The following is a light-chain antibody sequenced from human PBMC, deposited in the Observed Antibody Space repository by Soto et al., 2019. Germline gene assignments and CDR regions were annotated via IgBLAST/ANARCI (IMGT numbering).Light chain of an antibody. V-gene: IGKV3-20*01. CDR1: QSVYISH. J-gene: IGKJ3*01. CDR3: QQYHSAPFT. CDR2: DAS. Sequence: EIVLTQSPGTLSLSPGERATLSCRASQSVYISHLAWYRQKPGQVPRLLIYDASSRATGIPDRFSGSGSGTDFTLTISRLEPEDFAVYYCQQYHSAPFTYGPGTKVDN.